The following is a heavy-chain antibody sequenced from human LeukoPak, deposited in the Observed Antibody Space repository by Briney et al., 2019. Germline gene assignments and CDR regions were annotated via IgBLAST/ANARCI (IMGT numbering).Heavy chain of an antibody. CDR1: GGSISSYY. D-gene: IGHD3-22*01. CDR2: IYYSGST. J-gene: IGHJ3*02. CDR3: ARLYYYDSSGTDHDAFDI. V-gene: IGHV4-59*01. Sequence: KPSETLSLTCTVSGGSISSYYWSWIRQPPGKGLEWIGYIYYSGSTNYNPSLKSRVTISVDTSKNQFSLKLSSVTAADTAVYYCARLYYYDSSGTDHDAFDIWGQGTMVTVSS.